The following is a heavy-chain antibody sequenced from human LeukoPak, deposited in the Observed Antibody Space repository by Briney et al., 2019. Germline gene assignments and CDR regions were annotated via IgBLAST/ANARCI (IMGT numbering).Heavy chain of an antibody. CDR3: ARVYQSAEYYFDS. CDR1: GGSIDSYY. J-gene: IGHJ4*02. Sequence: PSETLSLTCTVSGGSIDSYYWSWIRQPPGKGLGWMGYIYYTRSTEYHPSPKRRVTLSLDTSKNPFSLKLTSVTAADTAVYYCARVYQSAEYYFDSWGQGSLVSVSS. V-gene: IGHV4-59*01. CDR2: IYYTRST. D-gene: IGHD2-2*01.